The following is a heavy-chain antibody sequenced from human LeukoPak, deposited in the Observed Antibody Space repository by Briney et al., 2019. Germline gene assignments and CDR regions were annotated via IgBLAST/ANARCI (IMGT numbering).Heavy chain of an antibody. CDR1: GGSISSYY. CDR3: ARETSQKGAHYMDV. D-gene: IGHD3-16*01. V-gene: IGHV4-59*01. J-gene: IGHJ6*03. Sequence: SETLSLTCTVSGGSISSYYWSWIRQPPGKGLEWIGYTYYSGSTSYKPSLKSRVTISVDTSKNQFSLKLRSVTAADTAVYYCARETSQKGAHYMDVWGKGTTVTISS. CDR2: TYYSGST.